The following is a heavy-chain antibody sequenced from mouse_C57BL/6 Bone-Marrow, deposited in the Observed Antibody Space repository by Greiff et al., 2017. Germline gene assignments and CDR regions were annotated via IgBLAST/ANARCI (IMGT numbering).Heavy chain of an antibody. V-gene: IGHV1-55*01. D-gene: IGHD4-1*01. CDR3: ARWGPLGRSLDY. J-gene: IGHJ2*01. CDR1: GYTFTSYW. Sequence: VQLQQPGAELVKPGASVKMSCKASGYTFTSYWITWVKQRPGQGLEWIGDIYPTSGRTNYNEKFKSKAILTVDTSSNTAYMQLSSLTSEDSAVFYCARWGPLGRSLDYWGQGNAPTVTA. CDR2: IYPTSGRT.